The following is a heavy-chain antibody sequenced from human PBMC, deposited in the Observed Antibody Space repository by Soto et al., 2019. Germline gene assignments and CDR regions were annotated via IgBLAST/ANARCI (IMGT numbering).Heavy chain of an antibody. Sequence: SETLSLTCTVSGGSISSYYWSWIRQPPGKGLEWIGYIYYSGSTNYNPSLKSRVTISVDTSKNQFSLKLSSVTAADTAVYYCARGSGVSRFDPWGQGTLVTVSS. J-gene: IGHJ5*02. D-gene: IGHD3-10*01. V-gene: IGHV4-59*01. CDR3: ARGSGVSRFDP. CDR2: IYYSGST. CDR1: GGSISSYY.